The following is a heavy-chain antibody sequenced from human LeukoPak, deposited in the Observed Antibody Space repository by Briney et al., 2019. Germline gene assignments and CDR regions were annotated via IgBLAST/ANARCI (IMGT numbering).Heavy chain of an antibody. D-gene: IGHD6-25*01. Sequence: GGSLRLSCAASGFTFSSNWMNWVRQSPGKGLVWVSRINSDGSTITYADSVKGRFTISRDNAKNTLYLQMNSLRAEDTAVYYCARGPGIAAYYFDYWGQGTLVTVSS. V-gene: IGHV3-74*01. CDR2: INSDGSTI. J-gene: IGHJ4*02. CDR3: ARGPGIAAYYFDY. CDR1: GFTFSSNW.